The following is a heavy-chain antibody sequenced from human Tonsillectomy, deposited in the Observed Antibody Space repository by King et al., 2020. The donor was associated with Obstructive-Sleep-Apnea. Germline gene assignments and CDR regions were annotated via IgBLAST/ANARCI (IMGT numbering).Heavy chain of an antibody. CDR2: IYPGDSDT. D-gene: IGHD3-22*01. Sequence: VQLVESGAEVKKPGESLKISCKGSGYSFTSYWIGWVRQMPGKGLEWMGIIYPGDSDTRYSPSFQGQVTISADKSISTAYLQGSSLKASDTAMYYCARRTYYYDSSGYYYFDYWGQGTLVTVSS. V-gene: IGHV5-51*01. CDR1: GYSFTSYW. J-gene: IGHJ4*02. CDR3: ARRTYYYDSSGYYYFDY.